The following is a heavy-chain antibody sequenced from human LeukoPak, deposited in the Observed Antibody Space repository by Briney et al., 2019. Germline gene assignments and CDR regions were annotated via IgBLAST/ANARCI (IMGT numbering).Heavy chain of an antibody. Sequence: ASVKVSCKASGGTFSSYAISWVRQAPGRGLEWMGGIIPIFGTANYAQKFQGRVTITTDESTSTAYMELSSLRSEDTAVYYCATPSRDGYILDAFDIWGQGTMVTVSS. CDR1: GGTFSSYA. J-gene: IGHJ3*02. CDR3: ATPSRDGYILDAFDI. CDR2: IIPIFGTA. V-gene: IGHV1-69*05. D-gene: IGHD5-24*01.